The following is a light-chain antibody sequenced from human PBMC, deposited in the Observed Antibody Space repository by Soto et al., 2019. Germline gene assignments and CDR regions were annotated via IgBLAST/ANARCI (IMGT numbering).Light chain of an antibody. CDR3: QQYNRPYT. V-gene: IGKV1-5*03. J-gene: IGKJ2*01. CDR2: KAS. Sequence: DIQMTQSPSTLSASVGDRVTITCRASQSISSWLAWYQQKPGKAPKLLIYKASSLESGVPSRFSVSGSGTEFTLTISSLQPDDFATYYCQQYNRPYTFGQGTKLEIK. CDR1: QSISSW.